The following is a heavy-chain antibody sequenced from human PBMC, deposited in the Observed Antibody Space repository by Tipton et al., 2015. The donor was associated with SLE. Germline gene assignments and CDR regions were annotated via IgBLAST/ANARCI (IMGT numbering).Heavy chain of an antibody. D-gene: IGHD4-17*01. CDR2: ITSSGAST. J-gene: IGHJ4*02. CDR3: AKGGPTVATAFDS. Sequence: SLRLSCAASGFSFSSYAMSWVRQAPGRGLEWVSTITSSGASTDYADSVKGRLTISRDNSKNTVYVQMNSLRADDTAVYYCAKGGPTVATAFDSGGQGTLVTVSS. CDR1: GFSFSSYA. V-gene: IGHV3-23*01.